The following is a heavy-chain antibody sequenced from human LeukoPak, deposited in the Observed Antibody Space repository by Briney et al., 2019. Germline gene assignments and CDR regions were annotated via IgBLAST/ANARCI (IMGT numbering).Heavy chain of an antibody. V-gene: IGHV3-23*01. CDR1: GFTFTRNA. CDR2: VSGSGAST. Sequence: GGSLRLSCAASGFTFTRNAMSWVRQAPGKGLEWVSAVSGSGASTYYADSVKGRFTISRENSKNTLYLQMNTLRAEDTAVYYCAKTLRSNWPDDAFDIWGQGTMVTVSS. CDR3: AKTLRSNWPDDAFDI. D-gene: IGHD6-13*01. J-gene: IGHJ3*02.